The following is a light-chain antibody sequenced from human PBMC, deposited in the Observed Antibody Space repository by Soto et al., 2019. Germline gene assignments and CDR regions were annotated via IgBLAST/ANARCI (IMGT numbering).Light chain of an antibody. CDR3: SSYTTGGSYV. Sequence: QSALTQPASVSGSPGLSIAISCTGTSSDVGGYNSVSWYQQHPGKAPKLMIYDVSNRPSGVSNRFSGSKSGNTASLTISCLQAEDEGDYYCSSYTTGGSYVFGTGTQLTVL. J-gene: IGLJ1*01. CDR2: DVS. CDR1: SSDVGGYNS. V-gene: IGLV2-14*01.